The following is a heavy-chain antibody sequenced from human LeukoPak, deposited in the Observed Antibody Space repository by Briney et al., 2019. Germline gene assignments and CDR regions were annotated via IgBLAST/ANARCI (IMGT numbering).Heavy chain of an antibody. J-gene: IGHJ4*02. CDR2: IDPSDSYT. D-gene: IGHD3-10*01. CDR3: ALNGGSGLPDFDY. Sequence: GESLKISCKGSGYSFTSYWISWVRQMPGKGLEWMGRIDPSDSYTNYSPSLQGHVTISADKSISTAYLQWSSLKASDTAMYYCALNGGSGLPDFDYWGQGTLVTVSS. CDR1: GYSFTSYW. V-gene: IGHV5-10-1*01.